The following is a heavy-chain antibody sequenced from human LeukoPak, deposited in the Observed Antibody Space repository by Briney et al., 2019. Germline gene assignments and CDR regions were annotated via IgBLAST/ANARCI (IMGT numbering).Heavy chain of an antibody. CDR1: GGSISSYY. Sequence: PSETLSLTCTVSGGSISSYYWSWIRQPPGKGLEWIGYIYYSGSTNYNPSLKSRVTISVDTSKNQFSLKLSSVTAADTAVYYCARTPHYDILTGHPTHLFDYWGQGTLVTVSS. J-gene: IGHJ4*02. CDR3: ARTPHYDILTGHPTHLFDY. V-gene: IGHV4-59*01. D-gene: IGHD3-9*01. CDR2: IYYSGST.